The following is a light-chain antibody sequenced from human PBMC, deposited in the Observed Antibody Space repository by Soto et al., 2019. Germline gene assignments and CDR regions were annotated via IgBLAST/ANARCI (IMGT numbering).Light chain of an antibody. V-gene: IGKV1-5*01. CDR3: QQYNSYPYT. J-gene: IGKJ2*01. Sequence: DIPMTQSPSTLSATAGDRVTITCRASQSISSWLAWYQHKPGKAPKLLIYDASNLDSGVPSRFSGSGSGTEFSLTISNLQPDDCATYYCQQYNSYPYTFGQGTKLEIK. CDR2: DAS. CDR1: QSISSW.